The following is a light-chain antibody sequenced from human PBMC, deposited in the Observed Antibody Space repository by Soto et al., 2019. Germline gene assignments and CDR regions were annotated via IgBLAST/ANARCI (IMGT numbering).Light chain of an antibody. Sequence: EIVMTQSPATLSVSPGERATLSCRSSQSVSSNLAWYQQKPGQAPRLLIYGASTRATGIPARFSGSRSGTEFTLTISSLQSEDFAVYYCQQYNNWPYTVGQGTKLEIK. J-gene: IGKJ2*01. CDR1: QSVSSN. V-gene: IGKV3-15*01. CDR3: QQYNNWPYT. CDR2: GAS.